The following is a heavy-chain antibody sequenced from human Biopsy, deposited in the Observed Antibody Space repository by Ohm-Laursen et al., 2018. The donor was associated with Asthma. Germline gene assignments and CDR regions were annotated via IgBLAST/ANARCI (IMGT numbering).Heavy chain of an antibody. Sequence: GTLSLTCSLSSGSGGYMRSGNYYWGWIRQPPGKGLEWIGRIYYSGTTYYNPSLESRVTVSADTSKNQFSLKLTSVTAADTAVYYCVRGSSSWHHGPFHYYYGLDVWDQGTTATVSS. CDR3: VRGSSSWHHGPFHYYYGLDV. CDR2: IYYSGTT. CDR1: SGSGGYMRSGNYY. V-gene: IGHV4-39*01. J-gene: IGHJ6*02. D-gene: IGHD6-13*01.